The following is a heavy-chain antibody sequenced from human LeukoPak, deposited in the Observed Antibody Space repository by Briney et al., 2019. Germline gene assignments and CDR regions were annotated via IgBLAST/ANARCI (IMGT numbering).Heavy chain of an antibody. CDR3: AKDLGRVTAHYYFDY. Sequence: GRSLRLSCAASGFTFSSYGMHWVRQAPGKGLKWVAVISYDGSNKYYADSVKGRFTISRDNSKNTLYLQMNSLRAEDTAVYYCAKDLGRVTAHYYFDYWGQGTLVTVSS. CDR1: GFTFSSYG. J-gene: IGHJ4*02. CDR2: ISYDGSNK. V-gene: IGHV3-30*18. D-gene: IGHD2-21*02.